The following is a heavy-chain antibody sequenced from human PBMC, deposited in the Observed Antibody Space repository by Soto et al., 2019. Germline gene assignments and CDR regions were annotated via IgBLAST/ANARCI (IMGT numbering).Heavy chain of an antibody. CDR3: ARIPAGGMADY. D-gene: IGHD6-13*01. V-gene: IGHV4-4*02. CDR1: GGSISSSNW. Sequence: SETLSLTCAVSGGSISSSNWWSWVRQPPGKGLEWIEEIYHSGITNYNPSLKSRVTISVDKPKNQFPLKLRSVTAADTAVYYCARIPAGGMADYWGQGTMVTVSS. J-gene: IGHJ4*02. CDR2: IYHSGIT.